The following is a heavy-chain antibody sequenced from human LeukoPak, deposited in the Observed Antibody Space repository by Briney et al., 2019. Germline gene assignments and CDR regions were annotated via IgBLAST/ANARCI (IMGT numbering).Heavy chain of an antibody. CDR3: AKDIYCTSERCLTGFDY. V-gene: IGHV3-23*01. J-gene: IGHJ4*02. CDR2: ISGSSGST. CDR1: GFTFSRYA. D-gene: IGHD2-8*02. Sequence: GGSLRLSCAASGFTFSRYAMPWVRQAPGKRLEWVSVISGSSGSTYYADSVKGRSTVSRDNSKNTLYLQMNSLRAEDTAVYYCAKDIYCTSERCLTGFDYWGRGTVVAVSS.